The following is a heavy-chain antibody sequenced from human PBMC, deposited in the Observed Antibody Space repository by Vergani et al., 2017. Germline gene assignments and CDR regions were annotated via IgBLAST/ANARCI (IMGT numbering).Heavy chain of an antibody. J-gene: IGHJ5*02. D-gene: IGHD2-15*01. CDR2: INPNSGGT. CDR3: ATMIGYCSGGSCWDWFDP. CDR1: GYTFTGYY. V-gene: IGHV1-2*02. Sequence: QVQLVQSGAEVKKPGASVKVSCKVSGYTFTGYYMHWVRQAPGQGLEWMGWINPNSGGTNYAQKFQGRVTMTRDTSISTAYMELSRLRSDDTAVYYCATMIGYCSGGSCWDWFDPWGQGTLVTVSS.